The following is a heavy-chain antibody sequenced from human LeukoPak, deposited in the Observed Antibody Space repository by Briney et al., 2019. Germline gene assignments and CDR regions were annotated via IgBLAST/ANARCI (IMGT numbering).Heavy chain of an antibody. CDR3: AKDRGMRQFWNWCDS. D-gene: IGHD1-1*01. V-gene: IGHV3-33*06. CDR2: ISHDETTK. Sequence: GRSLRLSCAASGFTFSNFGLHWVRQAPGKGLEWVAAISHDETTKNYADSVKGRFTISRDNSKNTLYLQMNSLRVDDTAVYYCAKDRGMRQFWNWCDSCGQGTLVTVSS. CDR1: GFTFSNFG. J-gene: IGHJ5*01.